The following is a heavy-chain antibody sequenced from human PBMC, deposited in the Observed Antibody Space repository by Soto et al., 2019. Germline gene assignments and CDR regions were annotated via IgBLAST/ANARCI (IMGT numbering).Heavy chain of an antibody. CDR1: GGSISSYY. Sequence: TLSLTCTVSGGSISSYYWSWIRQPPGKGLEWIGYIYYSGSTNYNPSLKSRGPISVDTSKNQFSLKLSSVTAADTAVYYCARFSKGTAELDNGGQGTRVTVAS. V-gene: IGHV4-59*12. J-gene: IGHJ4*02. CDR3: ARFSKGTAELDN. CDR2: IYYSGST. D-gene: IGHD6-13*01.